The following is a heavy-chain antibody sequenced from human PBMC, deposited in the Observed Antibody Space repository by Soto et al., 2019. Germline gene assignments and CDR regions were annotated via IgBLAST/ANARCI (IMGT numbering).Heavy chain of an antibody. J-gene: IGHJ1*01. Sequence: GGSLRLSCAASGFTFSSYGMHWVRQAPGKGLEWVAVISYDGSNKYYADSVKGRFTISRDNSKNTLYLQMNSLRAEDTAVYYCAKSPFTVTTSLAEYFQHWGQGTLVTVSS. CDR1: GFTFSSYG. V-gene: IGHV3-30*18. CDR2: ISYDGSNK. CDR3: AKSPFTVTTSLAEYFQH. D-gene: IGHD4-17*01.